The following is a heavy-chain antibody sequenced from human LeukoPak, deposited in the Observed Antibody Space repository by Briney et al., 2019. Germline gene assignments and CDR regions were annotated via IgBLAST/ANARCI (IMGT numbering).Heavy chain of an antibody. J-gene: IGHJ4*02. D-gene: IGHD4-23*01. CDR2: IFYSGST. Sequence: PSETLSLTCTVSGGSINSSSYHWGWIRQPPGKGLEWIGSIFYSGSTYYNPSLKSRVTISVDTSKNQLSLKLSSVTAADTAVYYCAGDYGGDFDYWGQGTLVTVSS. V-gene: IGHV4-39*02. CDR1: GGSINSSSYH. CDR3: AGDYGGDFDY.